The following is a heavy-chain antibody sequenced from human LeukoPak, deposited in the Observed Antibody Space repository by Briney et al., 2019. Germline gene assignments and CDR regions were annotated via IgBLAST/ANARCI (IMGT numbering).Heavy chain of an antibody. V-gene: IGHV3-7*01. D-gene: IGHD3-10*02. CDR1: TVIFRKYW. CDR3: AFFVREPQN. CDR2: IAHDGSVK. J-gene: IGHJ1*01. Sequence: GGSLRLSCAASTVIFRKYWMGWARQAPGKGLEWVANIAHDGSVKWYVDSVKGRFIISRDNARDSLYLQMNGLRVEDTAIYYCAFFVREPQNWGQGTLVTVSS.